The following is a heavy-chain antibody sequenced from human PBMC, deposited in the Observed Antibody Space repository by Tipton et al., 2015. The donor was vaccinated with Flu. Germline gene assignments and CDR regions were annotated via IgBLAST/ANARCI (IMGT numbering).Heavy chain of an antibody. J-gene: IGHJ3*02. CDR2: IYYSGST. CDR3: ARDSGSGSYYIPAGAFDI. D-gene: IGHD3-10*01. V-gene: IGHV4-30-4*01. CDR1: GGSISSGDYY. Sequence: TLSLTCTVSGGSISSGDYYWSWIRQPPGKGLEWIGYIYYSGSTYYNPSLKSRVTISVDTSKNQFSLKLSSVTAADTAVYYCARDSGSGSYYIPAGAFDIWGQGTMVTVSS.